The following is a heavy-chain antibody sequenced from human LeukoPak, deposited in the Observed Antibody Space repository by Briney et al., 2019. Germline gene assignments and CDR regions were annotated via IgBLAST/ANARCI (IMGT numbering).Heavy chain of an antibody. J-gene: IGHJ4*02. Sequence: SETLSLTCPASGGSISNYYYWTWIRQPPGKGLEWIGYVYYTGSTNFNPSLKSRVTMSLDTSRNQFSLKLTSLTAADTAVYYCARGAMATTPFFDYWGQGTLVTVSS. D-gene: IGHD5-24*01. V-gene: IGHV4-59*01. CDR1: GGSISNYY. CDR2: VYYTGST. CDR3: ARGAMATTPFFDY.